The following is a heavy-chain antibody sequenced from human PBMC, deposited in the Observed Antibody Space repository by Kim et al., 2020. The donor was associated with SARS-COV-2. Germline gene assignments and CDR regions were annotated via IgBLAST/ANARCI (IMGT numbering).Heavy chain of an antibody. CDR1: GFTFSSYW. Sequence: GGSLRLSCAASGFTFSSYWMSWVRQAPGKGLEWVANIKQDGSEKYYVDSVKGRFTISRDNAKNSLYLQMNSLRAEDTAVYYCARDAYYYDSSGYRPQPYDYWGQGTLVTVSS. CDR3: ARDAYYYDSSGYRPQPYDY. CDR2: IKQDGSEK. D-gene: IGHD3-22*01. J-gene: IGHJ4*02. V-gene: IGHV3-7*01.